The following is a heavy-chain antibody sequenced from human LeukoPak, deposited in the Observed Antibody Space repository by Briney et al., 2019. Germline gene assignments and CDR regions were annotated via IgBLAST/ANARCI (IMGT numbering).Heavy chain of an antibody. J-gene: IGHJ4*02. CDR1: GYTFTGYY. V-gene: IGHV1-2*02. Sequence: ASVKVSCKASGYTFTGYYIHWVRQAPGQGLDWMGWINPNSGDSNYAQKFQGRVTMTRDTSISTAYMELSRLRSDDTAVYYCARRGWARQYDYWGQGTLVTVSS. CDR2: INPNSGDS. D-gene: IGHD6-6*01. CDR3: ARRGWARQYDY.